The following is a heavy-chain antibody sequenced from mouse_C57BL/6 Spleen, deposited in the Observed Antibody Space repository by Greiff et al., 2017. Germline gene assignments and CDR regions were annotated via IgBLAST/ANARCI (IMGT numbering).Heavy chain of an antibody. Sequence: QVQLQQSGAELVRPGASVTLSCKASGYTFTDYEMHWVKQTPVHGLEWIGAIDPETGGTAYNQKFKGKAILTADKSSSTAYMELRSLTSEDSAVYYCTRAFLRPKYYYAMDYWGQGTSVTVSS. D-gene: IGHD2-12*01. V-gene: IGHV1-15*01. CDR3: TRAFLRPKYYYAMDY. J-gene: IGHJ4*01. CDR1: GYTFTDYE. CDR2: IDPETGGT.